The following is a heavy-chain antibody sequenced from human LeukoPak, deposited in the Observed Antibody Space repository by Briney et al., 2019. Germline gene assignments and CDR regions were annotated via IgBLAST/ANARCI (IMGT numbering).Heavy chain of an antibody. V-gene: IGHV1-2*02. D-gene: IGHD6-19*01. J-gene: IGHJ4*02. CDR3: ARVGYSSGWYTLGNDY. CDR1: GYTFTGYY. Sequence: ASVKVSCKASGYTFTGYYMHWVRQAPGQGLEWMGWINTNSGGTNYAQKFQGRVTMTRDTSISTAYMELSRLRSDDTAVYYCARVGYSSGWYTLGNDYWGQGTLVTVSS. CDR2: INTNSGGT.